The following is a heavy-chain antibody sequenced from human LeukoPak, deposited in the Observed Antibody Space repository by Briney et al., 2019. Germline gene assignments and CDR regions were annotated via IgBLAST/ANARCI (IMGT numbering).Heavy chain of an antibody. CDR1: RFTVSSNY. Sequence: PGGSLRLSCAASRFTVSSNYMSWVRQAPGKGLEWVSFIYSSGSTYYADSVRGRFTISRDNSNNTLYLQMNSLRVEDTAVYYCARARFGYNRGPFDYWGQGILVTVSS. V-gene: IGHV3-66*01. D-gene: IGHD5-24*01. CDR2: IYSSGST. CDR3: ARARFGYNRGPFDY. J-gene: IGHJ4*02.